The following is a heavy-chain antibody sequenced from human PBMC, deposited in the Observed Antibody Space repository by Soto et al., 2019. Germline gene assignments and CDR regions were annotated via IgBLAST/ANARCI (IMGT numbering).Heavy chain of an antibody. CDR1: GFTFSDYY. V-gene: IGHV3-11*01. Sequence: PGGSLRLSCAASGFTFSDYYMSWIRQAPGKGLEWVSYISSSSSNIYYADSVKGRFTISRDNAKNTLYLQMNSLRAEDTAVYYCAKEGDYYDILSGWTSDYYYYYMDFWGKGTTVTVSS. J-gene: IGHJ6*03. CDR2: ISSSSSNI. D-gene: IGHD3-9*01. CDR3: AKEGDYYDILSGWTSDYYYYYMDF.